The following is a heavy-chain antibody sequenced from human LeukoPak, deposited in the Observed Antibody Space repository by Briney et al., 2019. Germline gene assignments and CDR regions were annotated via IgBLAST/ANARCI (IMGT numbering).Heavy chain of an antibody. CDR3: ARGFSAYCGGDCYPPYYFDY. J-gene: IGHJ4*02. CDR2: IIPIFGTA. Sequence: SVKVSCKASGGTFSSYAISWVRQAPGQGLEWMGGIIPIFGTANYAQKFQGRVTITADESTSTAYMELSSLRSEDTAVCYCARGFSAYCGGDCYPPYYFDYWGQGTLVTVSS. CDR1: GGTFSSYA. D-gene: IGHD2-21*02. V-gene: IGHV1-69*13.